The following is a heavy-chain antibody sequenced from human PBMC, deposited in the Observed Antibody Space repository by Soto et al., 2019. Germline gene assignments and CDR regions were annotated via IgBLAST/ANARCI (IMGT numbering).Heavy chain of an antibody. CDR3: ARGAYYDSGGYYLGCLDY. J-gene: IGHJ4*02. V-gene: IGHV3-30-3*01. D-gene: IGHD3-22*01. Sequence: QPGGSLRLSCAASGFTFSGYSMHWARQSPGKGLEWVALISYDGSNKYYADSVKGRFTISRDNSKNTLYLQLNSLRAEDTAVYYCARGAYYDSGGYYLGCLDYWGQGTLVTVSS. CDR2: ISYDGSNK. CDR1: GFTFSGYS.